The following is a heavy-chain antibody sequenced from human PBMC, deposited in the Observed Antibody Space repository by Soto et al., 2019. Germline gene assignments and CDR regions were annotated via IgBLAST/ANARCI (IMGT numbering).Heavy chain of an antibody. CDR1: GFTFSSYA. Sequence: GGSLRLSCAASGFTFSSYAMSWVRQAPGKGLEWVSAISGSGGSTYHADSVKGRFTISRDNSKNTLYLQMNSLRAEDTAVYYCAKDLRTTGRSKPYYYYGMDVWGQGTTVTVSS. CDR2: ISGSGGST. D-gene: IGHD3-10*01. J-gene: IGHJ6*02. V-gene: IGHV3-23*01. CDR3: AKDLRTTGRSKPYYYYGMDV.